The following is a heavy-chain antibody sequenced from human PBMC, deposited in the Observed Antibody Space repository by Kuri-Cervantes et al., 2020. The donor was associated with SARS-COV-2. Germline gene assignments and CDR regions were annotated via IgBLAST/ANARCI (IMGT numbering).Heavy chain of an antibody. D-gene: IGHD1-26*01. CDR2: IKQDGSEK. V-gene: IGHV3-7*01. J-gene: IGHJ4*02. CDR1: GFTFSSYW. CDR3: ARDRRVGWADY. Sequence: GGSLRLSCAASGFTFSSYWMSWVRQAPGKGLEWVANIKQDGSEKYYADSVKGRFTISRDNAKNSLYLQMNSLRAEDTAVYYCARDRRVGWADYWGQGTLVTVSS.